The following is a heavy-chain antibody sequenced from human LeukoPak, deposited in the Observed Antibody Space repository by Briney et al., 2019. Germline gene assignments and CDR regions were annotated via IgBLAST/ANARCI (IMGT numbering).Heavy chain of an antibody. CDR2: ISYDGSNK. D-gene: IGHD6-13*01. Sequence: GGSLRLSCAASGFTFSSYGMHWVRQAPGKGLEWVAVISYDGSNKYYADSVKGRFTISRDNSKNTLYLQMNSLRAEDTAVYYCAKDRGAAAGPTPFPFQHWGQGTLVTVSS. J-gene: IGHJ1*01. V-gene: IGHV3-30*18. CDR1: GFTFSSYG. CDR3: AKDRGAAAGPTPFPFQH.